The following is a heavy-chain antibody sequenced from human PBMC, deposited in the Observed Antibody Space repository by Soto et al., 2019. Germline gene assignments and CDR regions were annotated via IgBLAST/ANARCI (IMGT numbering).Heavy chain of an antibody. CDR3: AKGASIAARSAAFDI. CDR1: GFTFDDYT. J-gene: IGHJ3*02. V-gene: IGHV3-43*01. Sequence: EVQLVESGGVVVQPGGSLRLSCAASGFTFDDYTMHWVRQAPGKGLEWVSLISWDGGSTYYADSVKGRFTISRDNSKNSLYLQMNSLRTEDTALYYCAKGASIAARSAAFDIRGQGTMVTVSS. CDR2: ISWDGGST. D-gene: IGHD6-6*01.